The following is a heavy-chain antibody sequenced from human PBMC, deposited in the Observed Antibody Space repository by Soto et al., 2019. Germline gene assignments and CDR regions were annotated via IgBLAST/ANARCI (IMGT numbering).Heavy chain of an antibody. J-gene: IGHJ4*02. CDR3: ARGQEVGAHFFDS. V-gene: IGHV3-13*01. Sequence: PGGSLRLSCAASGFTFGGFDMHWGSQPTGKGLEWVATIGTAGDTYYAVSVKGRFTISRDNAKNSLSLQMNSLRAGDTAVYFCARGQEVGAHFFDSWGQGTQVTVSS. CDR1: GFTFGGFD. CDR2: IGTAGDT. D-gene: IGHD2-15*01.